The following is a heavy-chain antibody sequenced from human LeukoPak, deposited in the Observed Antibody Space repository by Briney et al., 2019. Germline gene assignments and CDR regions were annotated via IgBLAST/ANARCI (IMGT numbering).Heavy chain of an antibody. J-gene: IGHJ5*02. D-gene: IGHD1-14*01. CDR3: AKGGPEASAGLTWFDP. CDR1: GGSISGYY. V-gene: IGHV4-59*01. Sequence: SETLSLTCTVSGGSISGYYWSWIRQPPGKGLEWIGFIHYSGTTKYNPSLKSRVTISVDTSKNQFSLKLNYVTAADTAVYYCAKGGPEASAGLTWFDPWGQGTRVTVSS. CDR2: IHYSGTT.